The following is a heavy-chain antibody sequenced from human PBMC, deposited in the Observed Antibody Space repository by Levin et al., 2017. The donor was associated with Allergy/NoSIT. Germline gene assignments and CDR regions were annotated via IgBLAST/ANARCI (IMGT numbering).Heavy chain of an antibody. V-gene: IGHV4-59*08. Sequence: SETLSLTCTVSGDSISSNYWSWIRQPPEKGLEWIGYIYYSGSTNYNPSLKSRVTISIDTSKNQFSPEMGAVTAADTDVDYCARRSCSGGTCYSGSHGMDVWGQGTTVTVSS. CDR1: GDSISSNY. J-gene: IGHJ6*02. D-gene: IGHD2-15*01. CDR2: IYYSGST. CDR3: ARRSCSGGTCYSGSHGMDV.